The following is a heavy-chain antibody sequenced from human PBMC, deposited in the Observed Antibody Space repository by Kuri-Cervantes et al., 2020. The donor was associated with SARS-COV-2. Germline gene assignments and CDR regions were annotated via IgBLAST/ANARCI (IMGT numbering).Heavy chain of an antibody. J-gene: IGHJ6*03. CDR3: ARGGGYSYGGYYYMDV. Sequence: LRLSCTVSGGSISSGSYYWSWIRQPAGKGLEWIGRIYTSGSTNYNPSLKSRVTMSVDTSKNQFSLKLSSVTAADTAVYYCARGGGYSYGGYYYMDVWGKGTTVTVSS. V-gene: IGHV4-61*02. CDR2: IYTSGST. D-gene: IGHD5-18*01. CDR1: GGSISSGSYY.